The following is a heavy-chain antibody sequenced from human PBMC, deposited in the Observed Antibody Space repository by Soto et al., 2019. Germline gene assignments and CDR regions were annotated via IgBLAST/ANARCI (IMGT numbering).Heavy chain of an antibody. D-gene: IGHD6-19*01. J-gene: IGHJ5*02. Sequence: GGSLRLSCAASGFTFSSYTMSWVRQTPGKGLEWVSGISGSGGSTYYADSVKGRFTISRDNSKNTLYLQMNSLRAEDTAVYYCAKDPRYSSGRGWFDPWGQGTLVTVSS. V-gene: IGHV3-23*01. CDR1: GFTFSSYT. CDR2: ISGSGGST. CDR3: AKDPRYSSGRGWFDP.